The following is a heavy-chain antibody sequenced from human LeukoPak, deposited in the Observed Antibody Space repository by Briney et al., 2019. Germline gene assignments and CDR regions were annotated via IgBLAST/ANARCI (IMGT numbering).Heavy chain of an antibody. J-gene: IGHJ6*03. Sequence: GGSLRLSCAASGFTFSSYSMNWVRQAPGKGLEWVSYISSSSTTIYYSDSVRGRFTISRDNAKNSLYLQMNSLRAGDTALYFCARDPTYHYDPYYYMDVWGKGTTVTVSS. CDR3: ARDPTYHYDPYYYMDV. D-gene: IGHD3-22*01. V-gene: IGHV3-48*01. CDR2: ISSSSTTI. CDR1: GFTFSSYS.